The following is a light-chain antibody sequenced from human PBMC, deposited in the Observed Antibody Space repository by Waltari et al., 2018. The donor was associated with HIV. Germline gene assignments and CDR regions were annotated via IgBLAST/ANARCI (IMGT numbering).Light chain of an antibody. Sequence: DIQLTQSPSTLSASVGDRVTITCRASQSISTSLAWYQHKPGKAPKLLIWKASSLQSGVPTRFRCRGSGTEVTLTNSRLQSGDFATYYCQQYAGSSTFGQGTKVEIK. CDR2: KAS. CDR3: QQYAGSST. CDR1: QSISTS. J-gene: IGKJ1*01. V-gene: IGKV1-5*03.